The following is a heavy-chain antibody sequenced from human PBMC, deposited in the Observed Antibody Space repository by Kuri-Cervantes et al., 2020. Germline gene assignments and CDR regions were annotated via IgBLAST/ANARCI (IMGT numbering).Heavy chain of an antibody. D-gene: IGHD3-22*01. CDR1: GYTFTSYG. J-gene: IGHJ4*02. CDR2: ISADNGNT. CDR3: ARGRYYYDSSGYYSPFDY. Sequence: ASVKVSCKASGYTFTSYGMSWVRQAPGQGLEWMGWISADNGNTNYEQKFQGRVTMTRNTSISTAYMELSSLRSEDTAVYYCARGRYYYDSSGYYSPFDYWGQGTLVTVSS. V-gene: IGHV1-18*01.